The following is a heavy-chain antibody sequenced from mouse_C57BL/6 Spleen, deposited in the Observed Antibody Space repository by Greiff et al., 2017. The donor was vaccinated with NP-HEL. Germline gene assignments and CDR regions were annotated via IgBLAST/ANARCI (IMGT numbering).Heavy chain of an antibody. CDR1: GFTFSSYG. V-gene: IGHV5-6*01. CDR2: ISSGGSYT. Sequence: EVHLVESGGDLVKPGGSLKLSCAASGFTFSSYGMSWVRQTPDKRLEWVATISSGGSYTYYPDSVKGRFTISRDNAKNTLYLQMSSLKSEDTAMYYCARHSYYSNYPCYFDYWGQGTTLTVSS. J-gene: IGHJ2*01. CDR3: ARHSYYSNYPCYFDY. D-gene: IGHD2-5*01.